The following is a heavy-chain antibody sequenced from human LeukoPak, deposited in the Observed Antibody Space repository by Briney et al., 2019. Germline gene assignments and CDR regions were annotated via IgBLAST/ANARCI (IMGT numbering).Heavy chain of an antibody. Sequence: GGSLRLSCAASGFTFSSYWMSWVRQAPGKGLEWVANIKQDGSEKYYVDSVKGRFTISRDNAKNSLYLQMNSLRAEDTAVYYCARGQDYYDSSGYLNFDYWGQGTLVTVSS. CDR3: ARGQDYYDSSGYLNFDY. CDR1: GFTFSSYW. V-gene: IGHV3-7*01. CDR2: IKQDGSEK. J-gene: IGHJ4*02. D-gene: IGHD3-22*01.